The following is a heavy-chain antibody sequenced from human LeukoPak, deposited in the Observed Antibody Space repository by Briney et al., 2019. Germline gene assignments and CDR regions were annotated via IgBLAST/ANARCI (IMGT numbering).Heavy chain of an antibody. CDR2: TSAGGGGT. V-gene: IGHV3-23*01. CDR3: TKAQKFSSGCHDY. CDR1: GFTFSTYA. J-gene: IGHJ4*02. D-gene: IGHD6-19*01. Sequence: GGSLRDTCAACGFTFSTYAMTWVRQAPGKGLEWVSATSAGGGGTYYADSVKGRFTISRDNSKNTLYLEVNGLRAEDTAVYYCTKAQKFSSGCHDYWGQGTLVTVSS.